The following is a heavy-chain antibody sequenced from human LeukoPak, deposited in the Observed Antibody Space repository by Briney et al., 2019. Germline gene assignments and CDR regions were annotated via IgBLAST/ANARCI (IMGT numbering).Heavy chain of an antibody. CDR2: ISGSGGST. CDR1: GFTFSIYA. V-gene: IGHV3-23*01. CDR3: AKGETYYDILTGFDY. D-gene: IGHD3-9*01. J-gene: IGHJ4*02. Sequence: GGSLRLSCAASGFTFSIYAMSWVRQAPGKGLEWVSAISGSGGSTYYADSVKGRFTISRDNSKNTLYLQMNSLRAEDTAVYYCAKGETYYDILTGFDYWGQGTLVTVSS.